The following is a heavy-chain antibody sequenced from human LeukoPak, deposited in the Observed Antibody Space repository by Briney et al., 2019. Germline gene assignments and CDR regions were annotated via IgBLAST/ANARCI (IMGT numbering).Heavy chain of an antibody. J-gene: IGHJ4*02. Sequence: SQTLSLTCAVSGGSISSGGYSWSWIRQPPGQGLEWIGEIHRAGRTRYNPSLKSRVTISMDYSKNQFSLKLTSVTAADTAIYYCGKTDIYFNPIDYWGPGSLVTVSS. CDR1: GGSISSGGYS. D-gene: IGHD3-9*01. CDR2: IHRAGRT. CDR3: GKTDIYFNPIDY. V-gene: IGHV4-30-2*01.